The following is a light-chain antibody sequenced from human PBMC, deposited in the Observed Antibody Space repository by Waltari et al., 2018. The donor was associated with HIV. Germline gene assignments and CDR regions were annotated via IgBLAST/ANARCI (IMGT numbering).Light chain of an antibody. CDR3: HQYAGLPRT. CDR1: QSVTGRP. J-gene: IGKJ2*01. Sequence: EIVLTQSPGTLSLSPGERATLSCRASQSVTGRPLAWYQQRPGQPPRLLVYGASSRATGIPDRFSGSGSGADFTLTITRLEPEDFAVYYCHQYAGLPRTFGQGTKLEIK. CDR2: GAS. V-gene: IGKV3-20*01.